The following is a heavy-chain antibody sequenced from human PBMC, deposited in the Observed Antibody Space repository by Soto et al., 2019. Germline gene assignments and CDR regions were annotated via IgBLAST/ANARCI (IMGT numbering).Heavy chain of an antibody. CDR1: GGSINSYY. J-gene: IGHJ2*01. CDR3: ESRGCSGGGCYTGPPAWSFAL. V-gene: IGHV4-59*01. D-gene: IGHD2-15*01. Sequence: SETLSLTCTVSGGSINSYYWSWIRQPPGKGLEWIGSLSYSGNFYYNPSLESRISISVDTSKNQFSLTLTSVAAADTAVYYCESRGCSGGGCYTGPPAWSFALWGPGTLVTVSS. CDR2: LSYSGNF.